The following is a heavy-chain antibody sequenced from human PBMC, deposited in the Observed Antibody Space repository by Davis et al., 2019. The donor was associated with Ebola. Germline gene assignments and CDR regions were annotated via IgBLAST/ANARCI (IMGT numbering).Heavy chain of an antibody. CDR3: ARRGYSSSSKEAYMDV. J-gene: IGHJ6*03. V-gene: IGHV4-59*08. CDR2: IYYSGST. Sequence: PSETLSLTCTVSGGSISSYYWSWIRQPPGKGLEWIGYIYYSGSTNYNPSLKSRVTISVDTSKNQFSLKLSSVTAADTAVYYCARRGYSSSSKEAYMDVWGKGTTVTVSS. D-gene: IGHD6-6*01. CDR1: GGSISSYY.